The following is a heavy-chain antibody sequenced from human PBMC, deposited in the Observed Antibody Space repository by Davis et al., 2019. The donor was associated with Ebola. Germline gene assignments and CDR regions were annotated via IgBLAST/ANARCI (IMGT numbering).Heavy chain of an antibody. CDR1: GGSISSGN. V-gene: IGHV3-23*01. CDR3: AKFEMVVIAIWVLCPLDY. Sequence: PSETLSLTCAVSGGSISSGNWWSWVRQPPGKGLEWVSAISGSGSSTYYADSVKGRFTISRDNSKNTLYLQMNSLRAEDTAVYYCAKFEMVVIAIWVLCPLDYWGQGSLVIVSS. D-gene: IGHD2-21*01. CDR2: ISGSGSST. J-gene: IGHJ4*02.